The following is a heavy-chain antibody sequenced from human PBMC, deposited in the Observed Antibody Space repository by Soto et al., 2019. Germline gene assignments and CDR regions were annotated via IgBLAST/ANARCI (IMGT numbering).Heavy chain of an antibody. J-gene: IGHJ4*02. Sequence: QVQLVQSGAEVKKPGSSVKVSCKASGGTFTRYAFSWVRRAPGQGLEWMGGIISIFGGVHYAQKFQGRVTITADESTXTXXXXXXXXXXXXXXXXXXXXXXXXXYXXNQLVINTIGFYWGQGTLVTVSS. CDR1: GGTFTRYA. V-gene: IGHV1-69*01. D-gene: IGHD2-21*01. CDR3: XXXXXXXYXXNQLVINTIGFY. CDR2: IISIFGGV.